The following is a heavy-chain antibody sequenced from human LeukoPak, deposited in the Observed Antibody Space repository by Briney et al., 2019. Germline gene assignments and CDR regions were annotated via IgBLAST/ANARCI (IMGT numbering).Heavy chain of an antibody. CDR1: GGTFSSYA. V-gene: IGHV1-69*13. CDR3: ARDEGDETTVTP. D-gene: IGHD4-11*01. J-gene: IGHJ5*02. Sequence: ASVKVSCKASGGTFSSYAISWMRQAPGQGLEWMGGIIPIFGTANYAQKFQGRVTITADESTSTAYMELSSLRSEDTAVYYCARDEGDETTVTPWGQGTLVTVSS. CDR2: IIPIFGTA.